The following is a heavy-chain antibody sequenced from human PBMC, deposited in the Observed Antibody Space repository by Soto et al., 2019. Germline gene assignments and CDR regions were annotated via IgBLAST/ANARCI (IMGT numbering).Heavy chain of an antibody. Sequence: SSVKGSCKASGGTFSSYAISWVRQAPGQGLEWMGGIIPIFGTANYAQKFQGRVTITADESTSTAYMELSSLRSEDTAVYYCARDQAHIVVVPAAIRDYYYYGMDVWG. D-gene: IGHD2-2*02. V-gene: IGHV1-69*13. CDR2: IIPIFGTA. CDR3: ARDQAHIVVVPAAIRDYYYYGMDV. J-gene: IGHJ6*02. CDR1: GGTFSSYA.